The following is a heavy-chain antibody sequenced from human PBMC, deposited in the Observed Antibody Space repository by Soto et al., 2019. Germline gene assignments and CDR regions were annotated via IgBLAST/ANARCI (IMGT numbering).Heavy chain of an antibody. D-gene: IGHD3-22*01. CDR1: GFIFTSSS. CDR3: AAGDSSGYYGG. CDR2: ITVGTGNT. Sequence: SVKVSCKASGFIFTSSSVQWVRQARGQRLEWIGWITVGTGNTNYAQKFQERVTITRDMSTSTAYMELSNLRSEDTAVYYCAAGDSSGYYGGWGQGTQVTVPQ. J-gene: IGHJ4*02. V-gene: IGHV1-58*01.